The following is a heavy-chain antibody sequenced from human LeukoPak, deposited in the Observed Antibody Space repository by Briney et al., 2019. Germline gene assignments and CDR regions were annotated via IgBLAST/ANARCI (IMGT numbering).Heavy chain of an antibody. CDR2: INHSGST. CDR1: GGSFSGYY. CDR3: ASMRTEVRYSSGWYDY. Sequence: SETLSLTCAVYGGSFSGYYWSWIRQPPGKGLEWIGEINHSGSTNYNPSLKSRVTISVDKSKSQFSLKLSSVTAADTAVYYCASMRTEVRYSSGWYDYWGQGTLVTVSS. D-gene: IGHD6-19*01. V-gene: IGHV4-34*01. J-gene: IGHJ4*02.